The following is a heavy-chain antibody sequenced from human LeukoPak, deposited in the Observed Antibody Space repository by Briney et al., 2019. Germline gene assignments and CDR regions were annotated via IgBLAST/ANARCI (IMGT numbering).Heavy chain of an antibody. D-gene: IGHD1-26*01. CDR1: GFTFSSYG. Sequence: GRSLRLSCAASGFTFSSYGMHWVRQAPGKGLEWVAVISYDGSNKYYADSVKGRFTISRDNSKKTLYLQMNSLRAEDTAVYYCAKDSKIVGPTFRSYHYMDVWGKGTTVTVSS. V-gene: IGHV3-30*18. CDR2: ISYDGSNK. J-gene: IGHJ6*03. CDR3: AKDSKIVGPTFRSYHYMDV.